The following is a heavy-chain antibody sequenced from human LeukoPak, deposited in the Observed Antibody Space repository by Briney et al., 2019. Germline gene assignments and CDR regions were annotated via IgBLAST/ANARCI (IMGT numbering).Heavy chain of an antibody. D-gene: IGHD2-15*01. V-gene: IGHV4-31*03. CDR3: ARAVCSGGSCYCDY. CDR1: GGSISSGGYY. J-gene: IGHJ4*02. Sequence: LSLTCTVSGGSISSGGYYWSWIRQHPGKGLEWIGYIYYSGSTYYNPSLKSRVTISVDTSKNQFSLKLSSVTAADTAVYYCARAVCSGGSCYCDYWGQGTLVTVSS. CDR2: IYYSGST.